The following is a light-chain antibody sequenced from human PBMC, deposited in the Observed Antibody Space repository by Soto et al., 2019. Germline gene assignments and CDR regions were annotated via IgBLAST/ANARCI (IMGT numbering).Light chain of an antibody. CDR1: QSISAW. V-gene: IGKV1-5*01. J-gene: IGKJ1*01. CDR2: DAS. Sequence: DIQMTQSPSTLFASVGDRVTITCRASQSISAWLAWYQQKPGKAPKLLIYDASSLESGVPSRFSGSGSGTEFTLTINSLQPDDFATYYCQQYNSYSQTFGQGTKVDNK. CDR3: QQYNSYSQT.